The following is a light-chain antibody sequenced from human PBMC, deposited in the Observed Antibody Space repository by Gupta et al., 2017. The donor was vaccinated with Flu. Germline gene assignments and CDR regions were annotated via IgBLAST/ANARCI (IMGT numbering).Light chain of an antibody. J-gene: IGKJ2*02. Sequence: DIQMTQSPSSLSASVGDRVTITCQASQDISNYLNWYQQKPGKVPKLLIYDASNLETGVPSRFSGSGSGTDFTFTISSLQPEDVATYYCQQDDNLPCTFGQGTKLEIK. CDR2: DAS. CDR1: QDISNY. CDR3: QQDDNLPCT. V-gene: IGKV1-33*01.